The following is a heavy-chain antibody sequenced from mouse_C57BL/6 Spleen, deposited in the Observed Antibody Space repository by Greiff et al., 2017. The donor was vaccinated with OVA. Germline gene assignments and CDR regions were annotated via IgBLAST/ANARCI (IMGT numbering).Heavy chain of an antibody. J-gene: IGHJ4*01. CDR2: IYPGDGDT. D-gene: IGHD3-3*01. CDR1: GYAFSSSW. Sequence: VQVVESGPELVKPGASVKISCKASGYAFSSSWMNWVKQRPGKGLEWIGRIYPGDGDTNYNGKFKGKATLTADKSSSTAYMQLSSLTSEDSAVYFCARMGGPYAMDYWGQGTSVTVSS. CDR3: ARMGGPYAMDY. V-gene: IGHV1-82*01.